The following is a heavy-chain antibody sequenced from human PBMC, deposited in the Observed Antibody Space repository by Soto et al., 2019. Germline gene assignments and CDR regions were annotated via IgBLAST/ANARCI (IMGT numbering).Heavy chain of an antibody. J-gene: IGHJ4*02. D-gene: IGHD6-19*01. CDR2: ISVIGGST. Sequence: GGSLRLSCAASGFTFSSYAMGWVRQAPGKGLEWVSAISVIGGSTYYGDSVKGRFTISRDNSKNTLYLQMNSLRAEDTAVYYCAPPYSSGWYVGRDDTRGSGYWGQGTLVTVSS. CDR1: GFTFSSYA. CDR3: APPYSSGWYVGRDDTRGSGY. V-gene: IGHV3-23*01.